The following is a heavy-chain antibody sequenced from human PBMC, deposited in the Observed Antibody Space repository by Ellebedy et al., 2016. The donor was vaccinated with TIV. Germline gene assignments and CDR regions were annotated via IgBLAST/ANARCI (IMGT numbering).Heavy chain of an antibody. J-gene: IGHJ4*02. CDR3: ASPSDFDNY. CDR1: GCSISSYY. CDR2: VYYTGSS. V-gene: IGHV4-59*01. D-gene: IGHD5-12*01. Sequence: MPSETLSLTFTVSGCSISSYYWTWFRQPPGKGLEWIGNVYYTGSSSYNPSLKSRVTMSVDTSKKQFSLNLRSVTAADTAVYYCASPSDFDNYWGQGALVTVSS.